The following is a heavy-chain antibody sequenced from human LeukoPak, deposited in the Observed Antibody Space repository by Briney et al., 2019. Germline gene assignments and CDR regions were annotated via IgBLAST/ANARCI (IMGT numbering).Heavy chain of an antibody. CDR2: ITSGGGTT. J-gene: IGHJ4*02. Sequence: GGSLRLSCAASGFTFSNYALSWVRQAPGEALEWVSAITSGGGTTYYAGSVKGRFTISRDNSKNTLYLQMNSLRAEDTAVYYCARDPPRAAWVFDYWGQGTLVSVSS. CDR3: ARDPPRAAWVFDY. CDR1: GFTFSNYA. D-gene: IGHD6-25*01. V-gene: IGHV3-23*01.